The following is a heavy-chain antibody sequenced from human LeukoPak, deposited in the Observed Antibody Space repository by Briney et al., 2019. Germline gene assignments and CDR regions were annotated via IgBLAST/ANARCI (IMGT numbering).Heavy chain of an antibody. Sequence: SETLSLTCNVSGGSISGYHWSWIRQPPGKGLEWLGYIYYSGSSNYNPSLKSRVTISVDTSKNQFSLKLSSVTAADTAVYYCARDTSSIAAHRSYYYYYMDVWGKGTTVTVSS. CDR2: IYYSGSS. CDR3: ARDTSSIAAHRSYYYYYMDV. V-gene: IGHV4-59*12. CDR1: GGSISGYH. J-gene: IGHJ6*03. D-gene: IGHD6-6*01.